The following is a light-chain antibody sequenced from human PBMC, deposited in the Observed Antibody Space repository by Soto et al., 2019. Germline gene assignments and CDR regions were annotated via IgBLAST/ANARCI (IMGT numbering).Light chain of an antibody. Sequence: AIQITQSPSSLSASVGDRVTITCRASQGIRNDLGWYQQKPGKAPKLLIYAASSLQSGVPSRFSGSGSGTDFALTISSLQPEDFATYYCLQDYNYPWTFGQGTKVDIK. V-gene: IGKV1-6*01. CDR3: LQDYNYPWT. CDR2: AAS. J-gene: IGKJ1*01. CDR1: QGIRND.